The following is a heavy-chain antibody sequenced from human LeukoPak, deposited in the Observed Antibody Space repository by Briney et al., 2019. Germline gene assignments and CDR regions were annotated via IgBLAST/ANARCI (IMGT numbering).Heavy chain of an antibody. CDR1: GGSISNSSYY. Sequence: SETLSLTCTVSGGSISNSSYYWGWIRQPPGKGLEWIGTIYYSGSTYYNPSLKSQVTISVDTSKNQFSLKLSSVSAADTALYYCARLSVGTTIFFDHWGQGTLVTVSS. V-gene: IGHV4-39*01. CDR3: ARLSVGTTIFFDH. D-gene: IGHD1-1*01. J-gene: IGHJ4*02. CDR2: IYYSGST.